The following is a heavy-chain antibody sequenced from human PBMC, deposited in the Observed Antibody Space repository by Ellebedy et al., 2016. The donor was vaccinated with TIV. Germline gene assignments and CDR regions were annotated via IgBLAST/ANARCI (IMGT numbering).Heavy chain of an antibody. J-gene: IGHJ4*02. V-gene: IGHV3-23*01. CDR2: ISGSGGNT. CDR1: GFMFGDYA. CDR3: ATETYRYFDS. Sequence: GGSLRLSXRISGFMFGDYAMSWFRQAPGKGLEWVSAISGSGGNTYYADSMEGRFTISRDNSKNTLYLQMSSLRVEDTAIYYCATETYRYFDSWGQGTLVTVSS. D-gene: IGHD3-16*02.